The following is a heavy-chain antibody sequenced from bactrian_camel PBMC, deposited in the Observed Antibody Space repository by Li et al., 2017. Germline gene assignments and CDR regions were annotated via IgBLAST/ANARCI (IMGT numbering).Heavy chain of an antibody. V-gene: IGHV3S1*01. CDR3: AATPRWKGFIGGGWLAPREYDY. D-gene: IGHD7*01. Sequence: HVQLVESGGGSVQAGGSLRLSCEASGVFYREYCMGWFRQAPGKDREGVAAIDTSDGRMSVADSLQGRFSISNDKSKKMVYLDINNPQPEDSGTYYCAATPRWKGFIGGGWLAPREYDYWGQGTQVTVS. CDR1: GVFYREYC. J-gene: IGHJ4*01. CDR2: IDTSDGRM.